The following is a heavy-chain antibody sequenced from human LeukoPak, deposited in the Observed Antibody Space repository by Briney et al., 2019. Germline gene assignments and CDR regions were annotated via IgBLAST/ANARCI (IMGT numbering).Heavy chain of an antibody. CDR1: GFTFSNSR. J-gene: IGHJ4*02. CDR2: VNSDGSST. Sequence: QSGGSLRLSCAASGFTFSNSRVHWVRQVPGKGLVWVSRVNSDGSSTTYADSVKGRFFISRDNAKNTLYLQMNSLRAEDTALYYCTRDALGGSYLGFDSWGQGTLVSVSS. CDR3: TRDALGGSYLGFDS. V-gene: IGHV3-74*01. D-gene: IGHD1-26*01.